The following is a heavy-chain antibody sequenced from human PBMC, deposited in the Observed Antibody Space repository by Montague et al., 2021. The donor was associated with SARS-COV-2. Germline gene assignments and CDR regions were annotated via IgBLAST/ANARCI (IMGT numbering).Heavy chain of an antibody. CDR3: AVELSYFFDY. CDR2: IHHNGKT. CDR1: GDSITNTRYF. Sequence: ETRSLTCNVSGDSITNTRYFWGWIRQPPGKALEWIGSIHHNGKTYYNPSLERRALLSIDTSKNQFSLRLSSVIASDTAVYYCAVELSYFFDYWGQGFLVSVSS. D-gene: IGHD1-7*01. V-gene: IGHV4-39*01. J-gene: IGHJ4*02.